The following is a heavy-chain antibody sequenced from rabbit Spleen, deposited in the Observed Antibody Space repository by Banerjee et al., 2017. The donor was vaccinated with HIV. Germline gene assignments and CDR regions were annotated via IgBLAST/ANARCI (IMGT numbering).Heavy chain of an antibody. CDR1: GFSFSFSYW. Sequence: QSLEESGGALVKPGASLTLTCKASGFSFSFSYWICWVRQAPGKGLEWIACIYGGSSDNTYYASWAKGRFTISKTSSTTVTLQMTSLTAADTATYFCARGIVYGFAGDTYPPYGMDLWGQGTLVTV. CDR2: IYGGSSDNT. CDR3: ARGIVYGFAGDTYPPYGMDL. D-gene: IGHD6-1*01. J-gene: IGHJ6*01. V-gene: IGHV1S40*01.